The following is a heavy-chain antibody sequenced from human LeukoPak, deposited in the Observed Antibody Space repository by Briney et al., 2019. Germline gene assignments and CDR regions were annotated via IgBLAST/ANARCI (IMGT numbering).Heavy chain of an antibody. CDR1: GFTFSSYA. J-gene: IGHJ4*02. V-gene: IGHV3-23*01. CDR2: ISGSGGST. CDR3: AKDIGAPLCFDY. D-gene: IGHD1-26*01. Sequence: GGSLRLSCAASGFTFSSYAMSWVRQAPGKGLEWVSAISGSGGSTYYADSVKGRFTISRDNSKSTLYLQMNSLRAEDTAVYYWAKDIGAPLCFDYWGQGTLVTDSS.